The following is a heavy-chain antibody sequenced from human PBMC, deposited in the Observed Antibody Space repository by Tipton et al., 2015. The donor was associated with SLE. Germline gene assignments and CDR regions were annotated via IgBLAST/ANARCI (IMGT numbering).Heavy chain of an antibody. D-gene: IGHD2-2*03. CDR2: VSRGGDTI. J-gene: IGHJ5*01. V-gene: IGHV3-11*01. Sequence: LRLSCTASGFTFTDYTMTWIRQAPGRGLEWISYVSRGGDTIYYADSVRGRFTLSRDNAKNSLFLQMDNLRPEDTAVYYCARDRYGYFYAVDSWGHGTLVTVSS. CDR1: GFTFTDYT. CDR3: ARDRYGYFYAVDS.